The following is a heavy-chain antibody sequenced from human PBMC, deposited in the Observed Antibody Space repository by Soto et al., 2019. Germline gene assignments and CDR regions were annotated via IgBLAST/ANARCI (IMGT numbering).Heavy chain of an antibody. CDR1: GYTFTSYG. D-gene: IGHD2-2*01. J-gene: IGHJ6*03. V-gene: IGHV1-18*01. CDR3: ARYIVVVPAAVYLDF. CDR2: ISAYNGNT. Sequence: ASVKVSCKASGYTFTSYGISWVRQAPGQGLEWMGWISAYNGNTNYAQKLQGRVTMTTDTSTSTAYMELRSLRSDDTAVYYCARYIVVVPAAVYLDFSGKGTSVIGSS.